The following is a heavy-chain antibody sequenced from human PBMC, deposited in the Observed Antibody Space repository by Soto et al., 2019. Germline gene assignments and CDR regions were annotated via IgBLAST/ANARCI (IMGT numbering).Heavy chain of an antibody. V-gene: IGHV4-34*01. Sequence: SETLSLTCAVYGGSFSGYYWSWIRQPPGKGLEWIGEINHSGSTNYNPSLKSRVTISVDTSKNQFSLKLSSVTAADTAVYYCARGPYDYVWGSYRYEAFDIWGQGTMVTVSS. D-gene: IGHD3-16*02. CDR2: INHSGST. CDR1: GGSFSGYY. J-gene: IGHJ3*02. CDR3: ARGPYDYVWGSYRYEAFDI.